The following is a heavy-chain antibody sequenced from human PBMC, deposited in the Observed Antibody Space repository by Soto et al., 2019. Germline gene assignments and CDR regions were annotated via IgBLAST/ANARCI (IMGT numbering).Heavy chain of an antibody. Sequence: QVQLVQSGAEVEKPGASGKVSCKASGYIISNYGIHWVRQAPGQRLEWMGWFDAGNGNAKYSQKFQGRVTITRDTSASTVYMELSSLRSEDTAVYYCTRDHGPGFNWFDPWGQGTLVTVSS. CDR3: TRDHGPGFNWFDP. D-gene: IGHD6-25*01. CDR1: GYIISNYG. J-gene: IGHJ5*02. V-gene: IGHV1-3*01. CDR2: FDAGNGNA.